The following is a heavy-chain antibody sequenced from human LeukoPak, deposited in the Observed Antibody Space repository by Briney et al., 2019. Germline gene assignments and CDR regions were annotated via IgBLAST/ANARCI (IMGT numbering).Heavy chain of an antibody. CDR2: FSASGNS. CDR3: ARVGYSSGWYYFDY. D-gene: IGHD6-19*01. J-gene: IGHJ4*02. CDR1: GDSISSDDYY. Sequence: PSETLSLTCTVSGDSISSDDYYWSWIRQPAGKGLEWIGRFSASGNSNYNPSLKSRLTISVDRSKNQFSLKLTSVAAADTAVYYCARVGYSSGWYYFDYWGQGTLVTVSS. V-gene: IGHV4-61*02.